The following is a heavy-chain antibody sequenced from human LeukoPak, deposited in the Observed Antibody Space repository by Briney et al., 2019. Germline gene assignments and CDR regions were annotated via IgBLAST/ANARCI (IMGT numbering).Heavy chain of an antibody. V-gene: IGHV1-8*01. CDR2: MNPNSGNT. CDR3: ARSAGEGRFDY. D-gene: IGHD3-10*01. Sequence: ASVTASCKASGYTFTSYDINWVRQAPGQGLEWMGWMNPNSGNTGYAQKFQGRVTMTRNTSISTAYMELSSLRSEDTAVYYCARSAGEGRFDYWGQGTLVTVSP. J-gene: IGHJ4*02. CDR1: GYTFTSYD.